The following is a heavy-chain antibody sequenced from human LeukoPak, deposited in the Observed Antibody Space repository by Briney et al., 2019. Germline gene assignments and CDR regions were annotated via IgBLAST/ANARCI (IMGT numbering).Heavy chain of an antibody. Sequence: GGSLRLSCAASGLTFSSYAMSWVRQAPGKGLEWVSAISGSGGSTYYADSVKGRFTISRDNSKNILYLQMNSLRAEDTALYYCAKEVAAVGIGAFDIWGQGTMVTVSS. CDR3: AKEVAAVGIGAFDI. CDR1: GLTFSSYA. CDR2: ISGSGGST. D-gene: IGHD6-13*01. J-gene: IGHJ3*02. V-gene: IGHV3-23*01.